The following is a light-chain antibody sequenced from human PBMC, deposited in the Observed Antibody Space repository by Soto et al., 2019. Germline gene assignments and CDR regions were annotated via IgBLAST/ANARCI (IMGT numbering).Light chain of an antibody. CDR3: SSYPSRSTPRV. J-gene: IGLJ1*01. V-gene: IGLV2-14*01. CDR1: SSDVGGYNY. CDR2: EVS. Sequence: QSALTQPASVSGSPGQSITISCTGTSSDVGGYNYVSWYQQHPGKSPKLLIYEVSNRPSGVSHRFSGSKSGNTASLTISGLQAEDEADYYCSSYPSRSTPRVFGTGTKVTVL.